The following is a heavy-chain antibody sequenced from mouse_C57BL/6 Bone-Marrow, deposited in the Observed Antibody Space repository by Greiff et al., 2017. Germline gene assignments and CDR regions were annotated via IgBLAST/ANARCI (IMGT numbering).Heavy chain of an antibody. D-gene: IGHD2-1*01. CDR3: ASHYGNTWCAY. CDR1: GFNIKDYY. V-gene: IGHV14-2*01. Sequence: VQLQQSGAELVKPGASVKLSCTASGFNIKDYYMYWVKQRTEKGLQWIGRIDPEDGETKYDPKFQGKATITADTSSNTAYLQLSSLTSEDTAVYYCASHYGNTWCAYWGQGTLVTVSA. CDR2: IDPEDGET. J-gene: IGHJ3*01.